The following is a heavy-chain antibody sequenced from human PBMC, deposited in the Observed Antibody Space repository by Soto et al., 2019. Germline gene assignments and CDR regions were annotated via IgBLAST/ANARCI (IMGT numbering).Heavy chain of an antibody. CDR1: GFTFGSYS. V-gene: IGHV3-21*01. CDR3: ARVTIMAGDVYYYGMDV. CDR2: ISSSSSYI. Sequence: GGSLRLSCAASGFTFGSYSMNWVRQAPGKGLEWVSSISSSSSYISYADSVKGRFTISRDNAKNSLYLQMNSLRAEDTAVYYCARVTIMAGDVYYYGMDVWGQGTTVTVSS. J-gene: IGHJ6*02. D-gene: IGHD2-8*01.